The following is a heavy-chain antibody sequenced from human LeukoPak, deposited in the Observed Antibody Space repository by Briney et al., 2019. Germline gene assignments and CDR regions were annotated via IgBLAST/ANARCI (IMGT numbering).Heavy chain of an antibody. CDR2: ISPYSGNT. Sequence: GASVKVSCKASHYTFTSYGISWVRQAPGQGLEWVGWISPYSGNTNSAQKLQGRVTMTTDTSTSTAYMELRSLRSDDTAVYYCARGPGVTSYYMDVWGKGTTVTVSS. D-gene: IGHD2-21*02. V-gene: IGHV1-18*01. J-gene: IGHJ6*03. CDR3: ARGPGVTSYYMDV. CDR1: HYTFTSYG.